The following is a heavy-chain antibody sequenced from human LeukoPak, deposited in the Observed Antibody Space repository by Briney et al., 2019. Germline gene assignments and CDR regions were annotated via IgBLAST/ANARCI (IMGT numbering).Heavy chain of an antibody. V-gene: IGHV5-51*01. Sequence: GESLKISCKGSGYSFTSYWIGWVRQMPGKGLEWMGIIYPGDSGTRYSPSFQGQVTISADKSTSTAYLQWSSLKASDTAMYYCARHKYTSGWYSDYWGQGTLVTVSS. J-gene: IGHJ4*02. D-gene: IGHD6-19*01. CDR3: ARHKYTSGWYSDY. CDR2: IYPGDSGT. CDR1: GYSFTSYW.